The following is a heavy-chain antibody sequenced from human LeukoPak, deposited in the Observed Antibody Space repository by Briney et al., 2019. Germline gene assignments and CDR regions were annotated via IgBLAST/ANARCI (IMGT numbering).Heavy chain of an antibody. D-gene: IGHD3-10*01. J-gene: IGHJ4*02. Sequence: SETLSLTCTVSGGSISSYCWSWIRQPPGKGLEWIGYIYYSGSTNYNPSLKSRVTISVDTSKNQFSLKLSSVTAADTAVYYCARDGEAKFGELPTYWGQGTLVTVSS. CDR1: GGSISSYC. V-gene: IGHV4-59*01. CDR3: ARDGEAKFGELPTY. CDR2: IYYSGST.